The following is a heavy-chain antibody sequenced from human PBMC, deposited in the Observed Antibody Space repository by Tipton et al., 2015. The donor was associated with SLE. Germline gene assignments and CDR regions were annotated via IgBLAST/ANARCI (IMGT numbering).Heavy chain of an antibody. D-gene: IGHD3-16*01. V-gene: IGHV4-34*01. CDR3: ARGSWGDALDT. CDR2: INHSGST. Sequence: GLVKPSETLSLTCAVYGGSFSGYYWSWIRQPPGKGLEWIGEINHSGSTNYNPSLKSRVTTSVDTSKNQFSLKLTSVTAADTAVYYCARGSWGDALDTWGQGTMVTVSS. CDR1: GGSFSGYY. J-gene: IGHJ3*02.